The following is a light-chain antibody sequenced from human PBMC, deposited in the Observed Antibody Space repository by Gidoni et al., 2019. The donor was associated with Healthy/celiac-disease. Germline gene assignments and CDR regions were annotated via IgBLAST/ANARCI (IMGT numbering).Light chain of an antibody. CDR3: QVWDSSSDHPV. Sequence: SYVLTQPPSGSVAPGKTARITCGGNTIGSKSVLVIYYDSDRPSGIPERFSGSNSGNTATLTISRVEAGDEADYYCQVWDSSSDHPVFGGGTKLTVL. J-gene: IGLJ2*01. V-gene: IGLV3-21*04. CDR1: TIGSKS. CDR2: YDS.